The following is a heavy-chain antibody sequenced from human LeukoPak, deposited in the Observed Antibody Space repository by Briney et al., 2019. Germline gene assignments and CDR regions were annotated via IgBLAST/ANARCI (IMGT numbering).Heavy chain of an antibody. V-gene: IGHV3-11*01. CDR3: AREGRGYYGDFDY. Sequence: GGSLRLSCSASGFRFRDYDMQWNPQAPGKGLEWVSYIRNDGSTIYDADSVKGRFSISRDNARNSLYLQMNSLRAEDTAVYYCAREGRGYYGDFDYWGQGTLVTVSS. CDR1: GFRFRDYD. D-gene: IGHD3-22*01. J-gene: IGHJ4*02. CDR2: IRNDGSTI.